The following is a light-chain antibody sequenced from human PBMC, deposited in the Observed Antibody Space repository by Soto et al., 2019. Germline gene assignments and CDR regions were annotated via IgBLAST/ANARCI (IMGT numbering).Light chain of an antibody. V-gene: IGLV2-11*01. CDR2: DVT. Sequence: QSALTQPRSVSGSPGQSVTISCTGTSSDVGSYNYVSWYQQHPGKAPKLMIYDVTKRPSGVPDRFSGSKSGNTASLTISGLQAEDEADYHCCSYVGSYTVIFGGGTQLTVL. CDR3: CSYVGSYTVI. CDR1: SSDVGSYNY. J-gene: IGLJ2*01.